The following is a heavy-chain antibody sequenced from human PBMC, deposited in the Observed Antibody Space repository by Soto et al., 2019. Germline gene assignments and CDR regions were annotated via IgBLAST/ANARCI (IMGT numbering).Heavy chain of an antibody. D-gene: IGHD5-18*01. CDR3: ATRRYSYGYGMDV. CDR1: GYSFTIYW. J-gene: IGHJ6*02. Sequence: GESLKLACKGSGYSFTIYWISCVLQMPGKGLEWMGRIDPSDSYTNYSPSFQGHVTISADKSISTAYLQWSSLKASDTAMYYCATRRYSYGYGMDVWGQGTTVTVSS. V-gene: IGHV5-10-1*01. CDR2: IDPSDSYT.